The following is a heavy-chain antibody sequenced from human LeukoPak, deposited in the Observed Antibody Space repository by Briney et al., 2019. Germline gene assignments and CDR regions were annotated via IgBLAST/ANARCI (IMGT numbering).Heavy chain of an antibody. CDR2: ISSSSYI. Sequence: GGSLRLSCAASGFTFSSYSMNWVRQAPGKGLEWVSSISSSSYIYYADSVKGRFTISRDNAKNSLYLQMNSLRAEDTAVYYCARDGRSSWYYFDYWGQGTLVTVSS. J-gene: IGHJ4*02. CDR1: GFTFSSYS. D-gene: IGHD6-13*01. CDR3: ARDGRSSWYYFDY. V-gene: IGHV3-21*01.